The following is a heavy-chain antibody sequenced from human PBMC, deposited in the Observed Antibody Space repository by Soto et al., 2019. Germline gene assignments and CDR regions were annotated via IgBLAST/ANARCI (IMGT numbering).Heavy chain of an antibody. CDR1: GFTFSGYA. D-gene: IGHD5-12*01. V-gene: IGHV3-23*01. CDR2: ISGDGGSP. CDR3: AHAVYSGSPYYYGMDV. J-gene: IGHJ6*04. Sequence: EVQVLESGGGLVQPGGSLRLSCAASGFTFSGYAMNWVRQAPGKGLEWVSAISGDGGSPYYADSVKGRFTISRDDSRYSLYLHMHSLRVEDTALYYCAHAVYSGSPYYYGMDVWGNGTTVTVSP.